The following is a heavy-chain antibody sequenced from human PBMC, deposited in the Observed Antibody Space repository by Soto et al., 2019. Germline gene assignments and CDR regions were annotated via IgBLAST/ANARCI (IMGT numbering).Heavy chain of an antibody. CDR2: VYYSGSS. CDR3: AKLSCTSSTCYFPGWFDP. Sequence: PSETLSLTCTVSGDSISGGASFWSRIRQPPGKGLERIANVYYSGSSYYNPSLKSRLTISVDTTKNQFSLQLKSMTAAATAVYYCAKLSCTSSTCYFPGWFDPWGQGTLVTVSA. D-gene: IGHD2-2*01. J-gene: IGHJ5*02. V-gene: IGHV4-31*03. CDR1: GDSISGGASF.